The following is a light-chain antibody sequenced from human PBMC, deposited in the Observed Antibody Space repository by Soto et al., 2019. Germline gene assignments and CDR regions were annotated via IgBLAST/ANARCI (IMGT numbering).Light chain of an antibody. CDR2: GAS. CDR1: QSVSSNY. V-gene: IGKV3-20*01. Sequence: EIVLTQSPGTLSLSPGERATLSCRSSQSVSSNYLAWYQQNPRQAPRLLIYGASSRATGIPDRFSGSGSGTDFTLTISRLEPEDFAVYYCQQYGTSPLTFGGGTKIQIK. J-gene: IGKJ4*01. CDR3: QQYGTSPLT.